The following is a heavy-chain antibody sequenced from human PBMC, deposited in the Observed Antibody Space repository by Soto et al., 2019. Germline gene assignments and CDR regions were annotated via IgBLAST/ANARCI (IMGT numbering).Heavy chain of an antibody. V-gene: IGHV1-2*04. J-gene: IGHJ4*02. CDR2: INPNSGGT. CDR3: ARGSPLTFGGVIVALDY. Sequence: GAAVKVSCKASGYTFTVYYMHWVRQAPGQGLEWMGWINPNSGGTNYAQKFQGWVTMTRDTSISTAYMELSRLRSDDTAVYYCARGSPLTFGGVIVALDYWGQGTLVTVSS. CDR1: GYTFTVYY. D-gene: IGHD3-16*02.